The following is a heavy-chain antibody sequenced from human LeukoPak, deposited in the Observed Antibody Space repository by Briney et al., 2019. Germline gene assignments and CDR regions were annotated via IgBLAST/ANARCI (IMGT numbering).Heavy chain of an antibody. J-gene: IGHJ4*02. V-gene: IGHV1-46*01. CDR1: GYTFTSYY. D-gene: IGHD1-26*01. CDR3: AREVGATKGFDY. CDR2: INPSGGST. Sequence: GASVKVSCKASGYTFTSYYMHWVRQAPGQGLEWMGIINPSGGSTSYAQKFQGRVTMTRDTSTSTAYMELSSLRSEDTAVYYCAREVGATKGFDYWGQGTLVTVSS.